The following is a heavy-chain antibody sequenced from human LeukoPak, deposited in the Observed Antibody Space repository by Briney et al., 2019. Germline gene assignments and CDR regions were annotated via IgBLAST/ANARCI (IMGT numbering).Heavy chain of an antibody. J-gene: IGHJ4*02. D-gene: IGHD1-1*01. Sequence: GGSLSLYCAASGFTFSGYWMSWVRQGPGQGLEWVANIKHDGSERYYADSVKGRFTSSKDNAKNSLYLQMNSLRAEDKAIYYCARDIIVAWNFYFWGQGTLVTVSS. CDR2: IKHDGSER. V-gene: IGHV3-7*03. CDR1: GFTFSGYW. CDR3: ARDIIVAWNFYF.